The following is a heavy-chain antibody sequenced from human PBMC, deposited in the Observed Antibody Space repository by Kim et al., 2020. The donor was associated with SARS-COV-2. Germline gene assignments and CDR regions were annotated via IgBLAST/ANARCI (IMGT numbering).Heavy chain of an antibody. J-gene: IGHJ6*02. CDR3: ARDLGATGHYYYGMDV. V-gene: IGHV1-2*02. Sequence: KFQGRVTMTRDTSISTAYMELSRLRSDDTAVYYCARDLGATGHYYYGMDVWGQGTTVTVSS. D-gene: IGHD1-26*01.